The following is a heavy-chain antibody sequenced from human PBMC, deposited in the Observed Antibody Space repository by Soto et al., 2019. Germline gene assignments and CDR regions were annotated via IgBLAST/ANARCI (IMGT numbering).Heavy chain of an antibody. CDR1: GYTFTGYY. CDR2: INPNSGGT. V-gene: IGHV1-2*04. D-gene: IGHD5-12*01. CDR3: ARGTPITYRYFDL. J-gene: IGHJ2*01. Sequence: QVQLVQSGAEVKKPGASVKVSCKASGYTFTGYYMHWVRQAPGQGLEWMGWINPNSGGTNYAQKFQGWVTMTRDTSISPAYMELSRLRFDDTAVYYCARGTPITYRYFDLWGRGTLVTVSS.